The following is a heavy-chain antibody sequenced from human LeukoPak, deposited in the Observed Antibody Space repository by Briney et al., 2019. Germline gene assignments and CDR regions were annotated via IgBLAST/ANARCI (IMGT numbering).Heavy chain of an antibody. D-gene: IGHD4-17*01. CDR2: IYYSGST. CDR3: SREGDYVGWFDP. Sequence: SETLSLTCTVSGGSISSYYWSWIRQPPGKGLEWIGYIYYSGSTNYNPSLKSRVTISVDTSKNQFSLKLSSVTAADTAVYYCSREGDYVGWFDPWGQGTLVTVSS. CDR1: GGSISSYY. J-gene: IGHJ5*02. V-gene: IGHV4-59*01.